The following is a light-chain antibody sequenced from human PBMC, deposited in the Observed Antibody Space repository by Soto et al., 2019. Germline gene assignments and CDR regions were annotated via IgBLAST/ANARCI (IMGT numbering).Light chain of an antibody. CDR1: QRITNNF. CDR2: GAS. CDR3: QQYGRSPFT. J-gene: IGKJ2*01. V-gene: IGKV3-20*01. Sequence: PGESATLSCTASQRITNNFLAWFQQKAGLAPRLLIYGASTRASGVPDRFSGGGSGTDFVLTISRLEPEDFAVYYCQQYGRSPFTFGQGTKLQIK.